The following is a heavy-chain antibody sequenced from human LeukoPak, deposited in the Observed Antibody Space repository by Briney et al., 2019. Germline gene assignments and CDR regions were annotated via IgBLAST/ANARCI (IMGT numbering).Heavy chain of an antibody. D-gene: IGHD4-23*01. Sequence: AVKVSCKASGGTFSSYAISWVRQAPGQGLEWMGRIIPILGIANYAQKFQGRVTITADKSTSTAYMELSSLRSEDTAVYYCARAMDTVVSDYWGQGTLVTVSS. CDR3: ARAMDTVVSDY. CDR1: GGTFSSYA. CDR2: IIPILGIA. V-gene: IGHV1-69*04. J-gene: IGHJ4*02.